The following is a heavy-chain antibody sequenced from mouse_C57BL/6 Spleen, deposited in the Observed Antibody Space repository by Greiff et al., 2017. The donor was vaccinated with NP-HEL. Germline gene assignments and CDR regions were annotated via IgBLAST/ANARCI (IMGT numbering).Heavy chain of an antibody. V-gene: IGHV1-59*01. CDR1: GYTFTSYW. J-gene: IGHJ3*01. Sequence: QVQLQQPGAELVRPGTSVKLSCKASGYTFTSYWMHWVKQRPGQGLEWIGVIDPSDSYTNYNQKFKGKATLTVDTSSSTAYMQISSLTSEDSAVYYCARLDTTEAWFAYWGQGTLVTVSA. CDR2: IDPSDSYT. CDR3: ARLDTTEAWFAY. D-gene: IGHD2-2*01.